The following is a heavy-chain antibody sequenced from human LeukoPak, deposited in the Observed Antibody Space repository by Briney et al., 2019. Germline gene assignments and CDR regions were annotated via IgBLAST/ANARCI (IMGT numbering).Heavy chain of an antibody. CDR3: ARDQEYSNI. CDR2: IKQDGSEK. Sequence: PGGSLRLSCAASGFTFSSYWMSWVRQAPGKGLEWVANIKQDGSEKDYVGSVKGRFTISRDNAKNSLYLQMNSPRAEDTAVYYCARDQEYSNIWGQGTLVTVSS. J-gene: IGHJ4*02. D-gene: IGHD6-6*01. V-gene: IGHV3-7*01. CDR1: GFTFSSYW.